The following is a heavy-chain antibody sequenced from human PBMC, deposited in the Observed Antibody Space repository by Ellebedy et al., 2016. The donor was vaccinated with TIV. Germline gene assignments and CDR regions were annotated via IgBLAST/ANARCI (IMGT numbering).Heavy chain of an antibody. V-gene: IGHV3-30*18. CDR1: GFTFRSYG. D-gene: IGHD6-19*01. Sequence: PGGSLRLSCAASGFTFRSYGIHWVRQAPGKGLEWVAVISSDGISKNYADSVKGRFTISRDNSKNTLFLQMNSLRPDDTAVYYCAKDLGRWLDYFDYWGQGTLVTVSS. CDR3: AKDLGRWLDYFDY. J-gene: IGHJ4*02. CDR2: ISSDGISK.